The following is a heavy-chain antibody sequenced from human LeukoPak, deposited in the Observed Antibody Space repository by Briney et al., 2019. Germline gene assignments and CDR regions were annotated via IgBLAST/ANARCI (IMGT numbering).Heavy chain of an antibody. Sequence: SVKVSCKASGGTFSSYAISWVRQAPGQGLEWMGGIIPIFGTANYAQKFQGRVTITADESTSTAYMELSSLRSEDTAVYYCARDQGDSSSWYVWFDAWGQGTLVTVSS. V-gene: IGHV1-69*13. CDR2: IIPIFGTA. J-gene: IGHJ5*02. CDR3: ARDQGDSSSWYVWFDA. D-gene: IGHD6-13*01. CDR1: GGTFSSYA.